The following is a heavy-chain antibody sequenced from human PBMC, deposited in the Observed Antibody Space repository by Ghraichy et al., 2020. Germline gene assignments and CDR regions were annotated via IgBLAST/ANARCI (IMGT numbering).Heavy chain of an antibody. CDR1: GFNVGSYR. D-gene: IGHD1-1*01. V-gene: IGHV3-74*01. CDR2: INSDGRTT. J-gene: IGHJ4*02. CDR3: TRDLSTGY. Sequence: GESLNISCAASGFNVGSYRMHWVRQGPGKGLEWVSRINSDGRTTSYADSVKGRFTISRDNAKNTLHLQMNSLRAEDTAVYYCTRDLSTGYWGQGTLVTVSS.